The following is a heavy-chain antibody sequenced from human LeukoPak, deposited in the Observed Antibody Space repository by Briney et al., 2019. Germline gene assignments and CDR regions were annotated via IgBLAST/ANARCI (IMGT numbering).Heavy chain of an antibody. V-gene: IGHV3-23*01. CDR3: AKGVVVAPDVTPFDY. D-gene: IGHD2-2*01. CDR1: GFTFSSYG. Sequence: GGSLRLSCAASGFTFSSYGISWVRQAPGKGLEWVSAISASGGTTYYADSVKGHFTISRDNSKNTLYLQMNSLSAEDTAVYYCAKGVVVAPDVTPFDYWGQGTLVTVSS. J-gene: IGHJ4*02. CDR2: ISASGGTT.